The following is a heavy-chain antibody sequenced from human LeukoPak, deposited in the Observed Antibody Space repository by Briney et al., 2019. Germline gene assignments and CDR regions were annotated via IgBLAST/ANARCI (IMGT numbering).Heavy chain of an antibody. V-gene: IGHV3-11*04. CDR3: ARTDYDFWSGYYYGYFDY. Sequence: GGSLRLSCAASGFTFSDYYMSWIRQAPGKGLEWVSYISSSGSTIYYADSVKGRFTISRDNAKNPLYLQMNSLRAEDTAVYYCARTDYDFWSGYYYGYFDYWGQGTLVTVSS. CDR1: GFTFSDYY. D-gene: IGHD3-3*01. J-gene: IGHJ4*02. CDR2: ISSSGSTI.